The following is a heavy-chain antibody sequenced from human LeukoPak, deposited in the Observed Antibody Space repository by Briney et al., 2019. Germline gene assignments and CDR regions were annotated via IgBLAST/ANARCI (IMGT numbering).Heavy chain of an antibody. D-gene: IGHD3-10*01. Sequence: PSETLSLTCTVSGGSISSSSYYWGWIRQPPGKGLEWIGSIYYSGSTYYNPSLKSRVTISVDTSKNQFSLKLSSVTAADTAVYYCARQEVRDPNWFDPWGQGTLVTVSS. CDR3: ARQEVRDPNWFDP. CDR2: IYYSGST. CDR1: GGSISSSSYY. J-gene: IGHJ5*02. V-gene: IGHV4-39*01.